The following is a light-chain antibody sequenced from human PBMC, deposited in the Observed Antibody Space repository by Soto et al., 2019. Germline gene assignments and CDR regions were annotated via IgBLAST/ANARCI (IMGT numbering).Light chain of an antibody. Sequence: EIVLTQSPGTLSLSPGERATLSCRASQSVSSSYLAWYQQKPGQAPRLLIYGASNRATGIPDRFSGSGSGTDFTLTISRLEPEDFAVYYCQQYDSSPLNFGGGTKVEIK. J-gene: IGKJ4*01. CDR3: QQYDSSPLN. CDR2: GAS. V-gene: IGKV3-20*01. CDR1: QSVSSSY.